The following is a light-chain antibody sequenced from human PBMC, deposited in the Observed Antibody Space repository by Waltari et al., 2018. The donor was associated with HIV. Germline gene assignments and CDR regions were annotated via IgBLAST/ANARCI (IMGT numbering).Light chain of an antibody. Sequence: ELVLTQSPGTLSLSPGERATLSCRASQSVTSSFLSWYQQKPGQAARLLIYGASSRATGIPDRFSGGGSGTDFTLTISRLEPEDFAVYYCQQYGSAPLTFGGGTKVDIK. CDR3: QQYGSAPLT. V-gene: IGKV3-20*01. CDR2: GAS. J-gene: IGKJ4*01. CDR1: QSVTSSF.